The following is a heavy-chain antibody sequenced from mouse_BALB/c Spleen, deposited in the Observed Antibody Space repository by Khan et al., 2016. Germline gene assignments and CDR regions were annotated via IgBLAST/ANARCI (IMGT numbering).Heavy chain of an antibody. CDR1: GYTFSSYW. V-gene: IGHV1-9*01. CDR2: ILPGSGST. J-gene: IGHJ1*01. D-gene: IGHD2-13*01. Sequence: QVQLQQSGAELMKPGASVKISCKATGYTFSSYWIEWVKQRPGHGLEWIGEILPGSGSTNYNEKFKGKATFTADTSSNTAYMQLSSLTSEDSAVYYCERKGMTTARYFDVWGAGTTVTVSS. CDR3: ERKGMTTARYFDV.